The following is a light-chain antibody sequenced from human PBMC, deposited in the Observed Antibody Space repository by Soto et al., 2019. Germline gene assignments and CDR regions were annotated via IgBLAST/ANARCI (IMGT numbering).Light chain of an antibody. V-gene: IGKV3-20*01. CDR2: GAS. CDR3: QQYGSSPRT. Sequence: EIVLTQSPGTLSLSPGERATLSCRASQSVSSSYLAWYQQKPGRAPRLLIYGASSRATGIPDRFSGSGSGTDFTLTISRLEPEDFAVYSCQQYGSSPRTFGQGTKV. J-gene: IGKJ1*01. CDR1: QSVSSSY.